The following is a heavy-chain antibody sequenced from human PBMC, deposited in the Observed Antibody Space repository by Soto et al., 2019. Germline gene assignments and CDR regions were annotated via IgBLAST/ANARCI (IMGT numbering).Heavy chain of an antibody. J-gene: IGHJ1*01. D-gene: IGHD3-16*02. CDR1: GYIFTAYS. V-gene: IGHV1-46*01. Sequence: QVLLVQSGAEVKKPGTSVKLSCKASGYIFTAYSMHSVRQAPGQGPQWTGVVNPGAGYTKYAQKFQGRVTMTRFQSTNTVYPALSSLRSYDTAVYYCAREKNTGYSYTYYEPGGFFQYWGQGTLITVSS. CDR3: AREKNTGYSYTYYEPGGFFQY. CDR2: VNPGAGYT.